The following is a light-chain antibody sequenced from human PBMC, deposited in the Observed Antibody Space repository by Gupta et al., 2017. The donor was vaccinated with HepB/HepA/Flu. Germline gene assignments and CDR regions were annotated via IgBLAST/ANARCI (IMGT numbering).Light chain of an antibody. CDR1: QSVSSNY. V-gene: IGKV3-20*01. CDR3: QHYGSSPWT. J-gene: IGKJ1*01. Sequence: DTVLTQSPGTLSGPPGERATLSCRASQSVSSNYLAWYQQKVGQAPRLLIYGASSRATGISDNFSGSGSGTDFTLTISRLEPEDFAVYYCQHYGSSPWTFGQGTKVEIK. CDR2: GAS.